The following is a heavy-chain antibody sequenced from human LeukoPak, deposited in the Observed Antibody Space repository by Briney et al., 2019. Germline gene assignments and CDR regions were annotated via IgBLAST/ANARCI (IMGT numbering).Heavy chain of an antibody. CDR1: GFTFSSYS. CDR2: ISSSSSTI. J-gene: IGHJ6*03. D-gene: IGHD6-6*01. V-gene: IGHV3-48*04. CDR3: ARDDPPDSSSSVYYYYYMDV. Sequence: GGSLRLSCVASGFTFSSYSMNWVRQAPGKGLEWVSYISSSSSTIYYADSVKGRFTISRDNSKNTLYLQMNSLRAEDTAVYYCARDDPPDSSSSVYYYYYMDVWGKGTTVTVSS.